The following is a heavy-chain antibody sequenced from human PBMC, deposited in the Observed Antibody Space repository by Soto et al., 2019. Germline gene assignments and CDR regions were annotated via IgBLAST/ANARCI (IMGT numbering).Heavy chain of an antibody. CDR1: DGSFSGYY. D-gene: IGHD5-18*01. Sequence: PSETPSLTFAVHDGSFSGYYWSWIRQPPGKGLEWIGEINHSGSTNYNPSLKSRVTISVDTSKNQFSLKLSSVTAADTAVYYCARRGYSYGSTYNWFDPWGQGTLVTVSS. V-gene: IGHV4-34*01. CDR3: ARRGYSYGSTYNWFDP. CDR2: INHSGST. J-gene: IGHJ5*02.